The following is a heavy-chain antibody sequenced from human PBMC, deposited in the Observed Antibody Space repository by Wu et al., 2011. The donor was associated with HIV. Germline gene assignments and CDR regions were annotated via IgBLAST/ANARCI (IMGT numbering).Heavy chain of an antibody. Sequence: VQSGAEVKKPGSSVKVSCKTSGDSLTKYAFSWVRQAPGQGLEWMGGIIPNSGTTNYARKFQGRFTVTADTSTTTVHMELRSLRSEDTAVCFCTRSGEAAAYYYYYMNVWGKGTTVTISS. CDR3: TRSGEAAAYYYYYMNV. CDR2: IIPNSGTT. J-gene: IGHJ6*03. D-gene: IGHD2-2*01. V-gene: IGHV1-69*06. CDR1: GDSLTKYA.